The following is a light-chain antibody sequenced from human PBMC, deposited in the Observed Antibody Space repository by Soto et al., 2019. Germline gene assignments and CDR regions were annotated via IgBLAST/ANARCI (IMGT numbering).Light chain of an antibody. Sequence: QSVLTQPPSVSGSPGQSVTISCTGTSTDFVSYNRVSWYQQPPGTAPKLIIYEASNRPSGVPDRFYGSKSGNTEYLTISRLQAEDAAEYSCFSFTTTSTHVLGTGTKVTVL. CDR2: EAS. J-gene: IGLJ1*01. V-gene: IGLV2-18*02. CDR1: STDFVSYNR. CDR3: FSFTTTSTHV.